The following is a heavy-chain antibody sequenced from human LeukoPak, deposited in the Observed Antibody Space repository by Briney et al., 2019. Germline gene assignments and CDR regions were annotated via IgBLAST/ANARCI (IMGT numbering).Heavy chain of an antibody. CDR2: ISPEGSDK. V-gene: IGHV3-7*01. Sequence: GGSLRLSCAAFGFSFSGYWMRWVRQAPGKGLEWVANISPEGSDKYYKDSVKGRFAVSRDNAKNSLYLQMNSLRAEDTAVYYCARDKGNSGYDPWGQGTLVTVSS. J-gene: IGHJ5*02. D-gene: IGHD5-12*01. CDR1: GFSFSGYW. CDR3: ARDKGNSGYDP.